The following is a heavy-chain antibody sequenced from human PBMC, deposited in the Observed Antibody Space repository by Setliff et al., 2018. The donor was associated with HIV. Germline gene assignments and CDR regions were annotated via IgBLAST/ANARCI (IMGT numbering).Heavy chain of an antibody. CDR2: ISSSSSYI. V-gene: IGHV3-21*06. Sequence: PGGSLRLSCAASGFTFSSYSMNWVRQAPGKGLEWVSSISSSSSYIYYADSVKGRFAISRDNAKNSIHLQMNSLRAEDTAVYYCARDPPGGSYPYYFDYWGQGTLVTVSS. CDR3: ARDPPGGSYPYYFDY. CDR1: GFTFSSYS. J-gene: IGHJ4*02. D-gene: IGHD1-26*01.